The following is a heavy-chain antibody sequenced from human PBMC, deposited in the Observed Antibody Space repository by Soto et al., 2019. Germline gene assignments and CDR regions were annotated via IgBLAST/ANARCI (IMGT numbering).Heavy chain of an antibody. D-gene: IGHD4-17*01. Sequence: SGPTLVNPTQTLTLTFTFSGFSLITSGVCVSWIRQPPGKALEWLARIDWDDDKYYSTSLKTRLTISKDTSKNQVVLTMTNMDPVDTATYYCARMDCDYTKYYFDYWGQGTLVTVSS. CDR1: GFSLITSGVC. CDR3: ARMDCDYTKYYFDY. CDR2: IDWDDDK. V-gene: IGHV2-70*11. J-gene: IGHJ4*02.